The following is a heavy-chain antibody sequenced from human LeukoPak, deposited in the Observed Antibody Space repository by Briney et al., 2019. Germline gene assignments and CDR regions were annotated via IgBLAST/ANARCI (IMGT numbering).Heavy chain of an antibody. J-gene: IGHJ4*02. V-gene: IGHV4-34*01. D-gene: IGHD3-3*01. CDR1: GGSFSGYY. CDR2: INHSGST. Sequence: SGTLSLTCAVYGGSFSGYYWSWIRQPPGKGLEWIGEINHSGSTNYNPSLKSRVTISVDTSKNQFSLKLSSVTAADTAVYYCARGYYDFWSGSTYYFDYWGQGTLVTVSS. CDR3: ARGYYDFWSGSTYYFDY.